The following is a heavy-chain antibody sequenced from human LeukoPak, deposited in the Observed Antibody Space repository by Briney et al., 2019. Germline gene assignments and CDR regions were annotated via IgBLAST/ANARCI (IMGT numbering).Heavy chain of an antibody. CDR1: GYSITSAYY. CDR2: INHSGST. V-gene: IGHV4-38-2*02. Sequence: SETLSLTCTVSGYSITSAYYWGWIRQPPGKGLEWIGEINHSGSTNYNPSLKSRVTISVDTSKNQFSLKLSSVTAVDTAVYYCATWRYCSGGSCYGNYYMDVWGKGTTVTVSS. J-gene: IGHJ6*03. D-gene: IGHD2-15*01. CDR3: ATWRYCSGGSCYGNYYMDV.